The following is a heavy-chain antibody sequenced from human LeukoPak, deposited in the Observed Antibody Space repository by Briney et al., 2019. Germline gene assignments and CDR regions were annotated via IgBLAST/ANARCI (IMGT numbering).Heavy chain of an antibody. V-gene: IGHV1-8*01. J-gene: IGHJ5*02. CDR3: ARAPGYCSSTTCDKRFDP. CDR1: GYTFTTSD. Sequence: ASVKVSCKASGYTFTTSDINWVRQATGQGFEWMGWMSPNTGNTGYAQRSQGRVTMTRGTSISTAYMELSSLSSEDTAVYYCARAPGYCSSTTCDKRFDPWGQGTLVTVSS. D-gene: IGHD2-2*02. CDR2: MSPNTGNT.